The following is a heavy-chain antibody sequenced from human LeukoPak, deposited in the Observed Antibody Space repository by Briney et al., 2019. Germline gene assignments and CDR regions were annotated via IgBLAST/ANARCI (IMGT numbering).Heavy chain of an antibody. Sequence: SETLSLTCTVSGGSISSYYWSWIRQPPGKGLEGMGYIYYSGSTNYNPSLKSRVTISVDTSKNQFSLQLSSVTAADPAVYYCARGSHYYLNWFDPWGQGTLVTVSS. D-gene: IGHD3-22*01. CDR3: ARGSHYYLNWFDP. CDR1: GGSISSYY. V-gene: IGHV4-59*01. CDR2: IYYSGST. J-gene: IGHJ5*02.